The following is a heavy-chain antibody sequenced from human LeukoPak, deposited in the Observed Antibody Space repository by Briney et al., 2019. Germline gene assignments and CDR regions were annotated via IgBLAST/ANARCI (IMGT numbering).Heavy chain of an antibody. J-gene: IGHJ4*02. V-gene: IGHV3-15*01. Sequence: GGSLRLSCAASGFTFSNAWMSWVRQAPGKGLEWVGRIKSKTDSGTTEYAAPVKGRFTISRDDSKNTLYLQMNSLKTEDTAVYYCTVYSMVRGVILSFYFDYWGQGTLVTVSS. CDR2: IKSKTDSGTT. CDR1: GFTFSNAW. CDR3: TVYSMVRGVILSFYFDY. D-gene: IGHD3-10*01.